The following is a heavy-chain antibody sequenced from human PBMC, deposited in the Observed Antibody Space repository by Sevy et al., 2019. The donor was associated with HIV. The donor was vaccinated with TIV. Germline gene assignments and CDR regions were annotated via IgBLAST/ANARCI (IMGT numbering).Heavy chain of an antibody. CDR3: ARGPLFSPEYCSGGTCPTIDY. V-gene: IGHV4-34*01. D-gene: IGHD2-15*01. CDR2: VSQSGSA. J-gene: IGHJ4*02. Sequence: SETLSLTCAVSGVSFSDYYWAWIRQPPGKRLEWIGEVSQSGSANYNPSLRSRVIMSLDTSNNHFSLKLTSVTAADTAVYYCARGPLFSPEYCSGGTCPTIDYWSQGTLVTVSS. CDR1: GVSFSDYY.